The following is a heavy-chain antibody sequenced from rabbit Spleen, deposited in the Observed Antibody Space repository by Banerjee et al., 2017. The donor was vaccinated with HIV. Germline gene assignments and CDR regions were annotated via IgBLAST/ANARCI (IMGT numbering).Heavy chain of an antibody. CDR3: ARGGRSYSL. Sequence: QSLEESGGDLVKPGASLTLTCIASGVSFSGSSYMCWVRQAPGKGLEWIACIDTGSSGFSYFASWAKGRFTISKASSTTVTLQLNSLSAADTARYFCARGGRSYSLWGPGTLVTVS. CDR1: GVSFSGSSY. D-gene: IGHD4-1*01. V-gene: IGHV1S40*01. CDR2: IDTGSSGFS. J-gene: IGHJ4*01.